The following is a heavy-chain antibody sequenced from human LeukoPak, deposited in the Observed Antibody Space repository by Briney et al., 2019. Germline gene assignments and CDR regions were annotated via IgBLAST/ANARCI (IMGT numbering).Heavy chain of an antibody. CDR2: ISSSGSTI. D-gene: IGHD3-10*01. Sequence: GGSLRLSCAASGFTFSDYYITWIRQAPGKGLEWVSYISSSGSTIYYADSVKGRFTISRDNAKNSLYLQMNSLRAEDTAVYYCARASPFSGSGSYFQGWGQGTLVTVSS. CDR3: ARASPFSGSGSYFQG. CDR1: GFTFSDYY. J-gene: IGHJ4*02. V-gene: IGHV3-11*04.